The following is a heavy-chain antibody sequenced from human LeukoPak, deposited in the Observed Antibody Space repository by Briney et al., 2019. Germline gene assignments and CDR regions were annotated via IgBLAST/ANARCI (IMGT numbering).Heavy chain of an antibody. Sequence: SVKVSCKASGGTFIGHTFSWVRQAPGQGVEWMGRILPILDIANYAQNFPRPLSIPADKSPSTAYMDLSSLTSEDTAVYYCARGGQLSTGAYFDYWGQGTLVTIAS. J-gene: IGHJ4*02. CDR3: ARGGQLSTGAYFDY. V-gene: IGHV1-69*02. D-gene: IGHD6-6*01. CDR2: ILPILDIA. CDR1: GGTFIGHT.